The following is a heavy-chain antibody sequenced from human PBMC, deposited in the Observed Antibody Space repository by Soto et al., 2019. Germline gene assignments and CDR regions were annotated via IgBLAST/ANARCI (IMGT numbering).Heavy chain of an antibody. CDR2: FYYDGRT. D-gene: IGHD2-21*01. CDR1: GASFSDASYY. J-gene: IGHJ1*01. V-gene: IGHV4-39*02. CDR3: ARRSHIVVAPP. Sequence: SETLSLTCIVSGASFSDASYYWVWILQPPGEGLEWRGSFYYDGRTYYNAALKSRVTISVDTSKNHFSLMLTSVTAAETAVYYCARRSHIVVAPPWGQGTLVTVSS.